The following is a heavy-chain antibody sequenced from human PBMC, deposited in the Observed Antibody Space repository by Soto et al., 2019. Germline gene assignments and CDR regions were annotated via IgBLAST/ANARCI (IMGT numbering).Heavy chain of an antibody. CDR2: IYHSGST. J-gene: IGHJ5*02. Sequence: SETLSLTCAVSGGSIGSTNWWSGVRQPPGKGLEWIGEIYHSGSTNYNPSLKSRVTISVEQSKNQFSLKLNSVTAADTAVYYCARVQSSSWYKVNWFDPRGLGMLVTVS. CDR1: GGSIGSTNW. CDR3: ARVQSSSWYKVNWFDP. V-gene: IGHV4-4*02. D-gene: IGHD6-13*01.